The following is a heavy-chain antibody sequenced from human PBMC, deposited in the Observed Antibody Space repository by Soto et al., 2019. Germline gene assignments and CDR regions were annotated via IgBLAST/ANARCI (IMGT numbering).Heavy chain of an antibody. CDR2: IYHSGTT. CDR3: ALGRGNQLLGWFDP. J-gene: IGHJ5*02. Sequence: QVQLQESGPGLVKPSQTLSLTCTVSGGSISSGGYYWSWIRQHPGKGLEWIGYIYHSGTTYYNPSLKSRVTISVDTSKNQFSLKLTSVTAADTAVYYCALGRGNQLLGWFDPWGQGTLVTVSS. CDR1: GGSISSGGYY. D-gene: IGHD2-2*01. V-gene: IGHV4-31*03.